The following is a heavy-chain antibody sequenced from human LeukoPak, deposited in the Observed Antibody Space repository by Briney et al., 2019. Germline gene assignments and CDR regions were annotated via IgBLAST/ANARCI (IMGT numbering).Heavy chain of an antibody. CDR1: GGSIRSSYYY. D-gene: IGHD4-17*01. V-gene: IGHV4-39*07. CDR3: ARGRTTVTKYYFDY. J-gene: IGHJ4*02. Sequence: SETLSLTCTVSGGSIRSSYYYWGWIRQPPGKGLEWIGEINHSGSTNYNPSLKSRVTISVDTSKNQFSLKLSSVTAADTAVYYCARGRTTVTKYYFDYWGQGTLVTVSS. CDR2: INHSGST.